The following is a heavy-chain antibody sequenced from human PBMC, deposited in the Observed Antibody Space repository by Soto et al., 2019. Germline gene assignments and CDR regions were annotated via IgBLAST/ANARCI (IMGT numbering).Heavy chain of an antibody. CDR1: GYTFTSYG. D-gene: IGHD3-3*01. Sequence: QVQLVQSGAEVKKPGASVKVSCKASGYTFTSYGISWVRQAPGQGLEWMGWISAYNGNTNYAQKLQGRVTMTTDTSTSTAYMELRSLRSDDTAVYYCARHLLRFLEWSAPEESWFGPWGQGTLVTVSS. J-gene: IGHJ5*02. CDR3: ARHLLRFLEWSAPEESWFGP. V-gene: IGHV1-18*04. CDR2: ISAYNGNT.